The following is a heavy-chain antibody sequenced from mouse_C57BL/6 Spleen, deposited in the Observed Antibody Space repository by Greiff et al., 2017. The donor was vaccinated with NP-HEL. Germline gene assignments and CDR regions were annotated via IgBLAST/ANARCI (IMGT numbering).Heavy chain of an antibody. J-gene: IGHJ3*01. Sequence: LKESGASVKISCKASGYAFSSYWMNWVKQRPGKGLEWIGQIYPGDGDTNYNGKFKGKATLTADKSSSTAYMQLSSLTSEDSAVYFCARRGTWIYGSSSWFAYWGQGTLVTVSA. CDR1: GYAFSSYW. D-gene: IGHD1-1*01. CDR2: IYPGDGDT. CDR3: ARRGTWIYGSSSWFAY. V-gene: IGHV1-80*01.